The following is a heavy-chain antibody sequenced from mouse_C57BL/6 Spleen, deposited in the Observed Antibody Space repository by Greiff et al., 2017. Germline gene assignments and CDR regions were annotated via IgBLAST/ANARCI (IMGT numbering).Heavy chain of an antibody. CDR3: AAHYYGSSYAPLDY. D-gene: IGHD1-1*01. Sequence: QVQLQQPGAELVMPGASVKLSCKASGYTFTSYWMHWVKQRPGQGLEWIGEIDPSASYTNYNQKFKGKSTLTVDKSSSTAYMQLSSLTSEDSAVYDSAAHYYGSSYAPLDYWGQGTTLTVSS. J-gene: IGHJ2*01. CDR2: IDPSASYT. V-gene: IGHV1-69*01. CDR1: GYTFTSYW.